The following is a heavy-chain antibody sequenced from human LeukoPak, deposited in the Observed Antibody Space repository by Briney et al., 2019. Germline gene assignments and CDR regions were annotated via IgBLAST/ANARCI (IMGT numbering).Heavy chain of an antibody. Sequence: ASVKLSCTASGYTFSSYDIHWVRQAPGQGLECMGIINPSGGSTSYAQKFQGRVTMTRDASTSTVYMELSSLRSEDTAVYYCARLTGKKAFDIWGQGTMVTVSS. CDR1: GYTFSSYD. V-gene: IGHV1-46*01. CDR3: ARLTGKKAFDI. D-gene: IGHD1-20*01. CDR2: INPSGGST. J-gene: IGHJ3*02.